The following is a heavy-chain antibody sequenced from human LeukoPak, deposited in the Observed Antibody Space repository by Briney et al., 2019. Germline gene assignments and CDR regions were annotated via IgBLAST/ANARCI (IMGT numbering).Heavy chain of an antibody. CDR2: IYYNGRT. J-gene: IGHJ4*02. CDR1: GGSISSGDYY. Sequence: SKTLSLTCTVSGGSISSGDYYWSWIRQPPGKGLEWIGYIYYNGRTYYNPSLKSRVTISADTSKNQFSLKLSSVTAADTAVYYCARDQTAAAGFLDYWGQGTLVTVSS. CDR3: ARDQTAAAGFLDY. V-gene: IGHV4-30-4*08. D-gene: IGHD6-13*01.